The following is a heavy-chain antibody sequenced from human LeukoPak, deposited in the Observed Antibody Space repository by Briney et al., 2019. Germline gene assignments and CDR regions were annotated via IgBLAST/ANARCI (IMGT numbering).Heavy chain of an antibody. CDR3: AREALYYYDSSGYPGEAFDI. CDR2: ISAYNGNT. D-gene: IGHD3-22*01. CDR1: GYTFTSYG. J-gene: IGHJ3*02. V-gene: IGHV1-18*01. Sequence: ASVKVSCKASGYTFTSYGISWVRQAPGQGLEWMGWISAYNGNTNYAQKLQGRVTMTTDTSTSTAYVELRSLRSADTAVYYCAREALYYYDSSGYPGEAFDIWGQGTMVTVSS.